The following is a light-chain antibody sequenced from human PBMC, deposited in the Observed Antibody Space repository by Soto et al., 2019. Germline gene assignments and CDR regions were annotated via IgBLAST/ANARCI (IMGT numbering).Light chain of an antibody. Sequence: DLQMTQSPSSLYAFVGDRVTITCRASRTISRYLSWYQQEPGKAPKLLIFAASTLQSGVPSRFSGSGSGTDFTLTISNLQPEDFATYSCQQYYSTAWTFGQGTKVE. CDR1: RTISRY. CDR2: AAS. CDR3: QQYYSTAWT. J-gene: IGKJ1*01. V-gene: IGKV1-39*01.